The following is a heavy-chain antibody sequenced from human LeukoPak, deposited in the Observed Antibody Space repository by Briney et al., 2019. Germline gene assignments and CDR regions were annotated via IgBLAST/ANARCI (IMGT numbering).Heavy chain of an antibody. CDR3: AKDVVGASAEYFQH. J-gene: IGHJ1*01. V-gene: IGHV3-30-3*01. Sequence: GGSLRLSCAASGFTFSSYAMHWVRQAPGKGLEWVAVISYDGSNKYYADSVKGRFTISRDNSKNTLYLQMNSLRAEDTAVYYCAKDVVGASAEYFQHWGQGTLVTVSS. D-gene: IGHD1-26*01. CDR1: GFTFSSYA. CDR2: ISYDGSNK.